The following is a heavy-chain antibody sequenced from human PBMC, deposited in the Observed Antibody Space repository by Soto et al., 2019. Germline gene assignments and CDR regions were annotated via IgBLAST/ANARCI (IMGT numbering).Heavy chain of an antibody. V-gene: IGHV4-39*01. CDR1: GGSISGSGYY. J-gene: IGHJ5*02. CDR2: IYYIGST. Sequence: SETLSLTCTVSGGSISGSGYYWGWIRQPPGKGLEWVWTIYYIGSTYSNSSLNNRVTISVDTSKNQFSLKLRSVTAADTAIYDCSRHYGALDPCGQGTLRTVSS. CDR3: SRHYGALDP. D-gene: IGHD4-17*01.